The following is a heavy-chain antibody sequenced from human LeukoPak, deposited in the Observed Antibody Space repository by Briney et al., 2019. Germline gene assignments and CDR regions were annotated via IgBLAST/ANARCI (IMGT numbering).Heavy chain of an antibody. D-gene: IGHD3-10*01. CDR3: ARGWIRGVRSRYYFGY. Sequence: TSETLSLTCAVYGGSFSGYYWSWIRQPPGKWLEWIGEINHSGSTNYNPSLKSRVTISVDTPKNQFSLKLSSVTAADTAVYYGARGWIRGVRSRYYFGYWGQGTLVTVSS. CDR2: INHSGST. V-gene: IGHV4-34*01. J-gene: IGHJ4*02. CDR1: GGSFSGYY.